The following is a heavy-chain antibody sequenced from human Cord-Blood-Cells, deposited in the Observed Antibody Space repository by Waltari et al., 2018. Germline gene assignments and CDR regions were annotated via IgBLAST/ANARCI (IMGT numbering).Heavy chain of an antibody. J-gene: IGHJ1*01. CDR3: ARGGDYGDYAEYFQH. CDR1: GYTFTSHA. CDR2: INAGNGNT. D-gene: IGHD4-17*01. V-gene: IGHV1-3*01. Sequence: QVQLVQSGAEVKKPGASVKVSCKASGYTFTSHAMHWVRPAPGQRLEWMGWINAGNGNTKDSQKFQGRVTITRDTSASTAYMELSSLRSEDTAVYYCARGGDYGDYAEYFQHWGQGTLVTVSS.